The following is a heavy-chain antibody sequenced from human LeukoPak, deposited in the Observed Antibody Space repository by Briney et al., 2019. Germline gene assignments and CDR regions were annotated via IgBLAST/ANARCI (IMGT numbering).Heavy chain of an antibody. CDR3: ATERSRYDSSGYYDY. J-gene: IGHJ4*02. CDR2: IYHSGST. D-gene: IGHD3-22*01. Sequence: SETLSLTCTVSGYSISSGYYWGWIRQPPGKGLEWIGSIYHSGSTYYNPSLKSRVTISVDTSKNQFSLKLGSVTAADTAVYYCATERSRYDSSGYYDYWGQGTLVTVSS. CDR1: GYSISSGYY. V-gene: IGHV4-38-2*02.